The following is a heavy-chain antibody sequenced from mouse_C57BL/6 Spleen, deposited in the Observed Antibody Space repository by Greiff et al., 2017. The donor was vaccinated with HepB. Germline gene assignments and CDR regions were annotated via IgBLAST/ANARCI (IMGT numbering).Heavy chain of an antibody. V-gene: IGHV1-50*01. CDR3: ARGGYGSSYGLDY. Sequence: QVQLQQPGAELVKPGASVKLSCKASGYTFTSYWMQWVKQRPGQGLEWIGEIDPSDSYTNYNQKFKGKATLTVDTSSSTAYMQLSSLTSEDSAVYYCARGGYGSSYGLDYWGQGTTLTVSS. CDR2: IDPSDSYT. CDR1: GYTFTSYW. J-gene: IGHJ2*01. D-gene: IGHD1-1*01.